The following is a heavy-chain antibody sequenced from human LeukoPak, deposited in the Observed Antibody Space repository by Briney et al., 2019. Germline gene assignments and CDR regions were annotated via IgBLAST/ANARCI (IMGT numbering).Heavy chain of an antibody. Sequence: SQTLSLTCTVSGGSISSGDYYWSWIRQPPGKGLEWIGYIYYTGNANNNPSLTSRVTMSLDTSKNQFSLKLSSVTAADTAVYYCVRGGIVGTTARIPLFDYWGQGTLVTVSS. CDR3: VRGGIVGTTARIPLFDY. CDR1: GGSISSGDYY. D-gene: IGHD1-26*01. V-gene: IGHV4-30-4*01. J-gene: IGHJ4*02. CDR2: IYYTGNA.